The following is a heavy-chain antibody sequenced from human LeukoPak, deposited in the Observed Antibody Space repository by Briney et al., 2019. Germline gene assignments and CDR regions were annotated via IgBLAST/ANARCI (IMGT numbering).Heavy chain of an antibody. J-gene: IGHJ4*02. CDR1: GGSISSGSYY. Sequence: KPSETLSLTCTVSGGSISSGSYYWSWIRQPPGKGLEWIGNIYHRGSTYYNPSLKSRVTISVDTSKNQFSLKLSSVTAADTAVYYCARHFGADNNVPFDYWGQGTLVTVSS. CDR2: IYHRGST. V-gene: IGHV4-39*01. D-gene: IGHD3-3*01. CDR3: ARHFGADNNVPFDY.